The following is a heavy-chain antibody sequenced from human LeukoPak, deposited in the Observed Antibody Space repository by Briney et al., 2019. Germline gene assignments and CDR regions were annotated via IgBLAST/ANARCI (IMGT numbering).Heavy chain of an antibody. D-gene: IGHD5-18*01. Sequence: SETLSLTCAVYGGSFSGYYWSWIRQPPGKGLEWIGEINHSGSTNYNPSLKSRVTISVDTSKNQFSLKLSSVTAADTAVYYCARGPIYSYGTRLDYWGQGTLVTVSS. CDR1: GGSFSGYY. CDR3: ARGPIYSYGTRLDY. V-gene: IGHV4-34*01. J-gene: IGHJ4*02. CDR2: INHSGST.